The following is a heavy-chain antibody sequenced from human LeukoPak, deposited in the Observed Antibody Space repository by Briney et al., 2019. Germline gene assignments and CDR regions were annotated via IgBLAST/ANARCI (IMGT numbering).Heavy chain of an antibody. J-gene: IGHJ5*02. V-gene: IGHV4-59*02. CDR1: GGSVNNYY. D-gene: IGHD3-22*01. CDR2: VYHSGST. CDR3: AREDSGTSGYVFDP. Sequence: SETLSLTCIVSGGSVNNYYWSWIRQPTGKGLEWIGNVYHSGSTSYNPSLKSRVTISRDTSKNQFSLRLTSVTAADTAVYYCAREDSGTSGYVFDPWGQGTLVTVSS.